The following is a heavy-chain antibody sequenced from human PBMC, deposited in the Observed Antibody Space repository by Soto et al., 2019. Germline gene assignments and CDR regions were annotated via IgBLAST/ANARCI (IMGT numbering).Heavy chain of an antibody. CDR1: GFTFSNAW. CDR3: TILPRSPYYDFWSGYRGYYFDY. D-gene: IGHD3-3*01. CDR2: IKSKTDGGTT. J-gene: IGHJ4*02. V-gene: IGHV3-15*01. Sequence: PGGSLRLSCAASGFTFSNAWMSWVRQAQGKGLEWVGRIKSKTDGGTTDYAAPVKGRFTISRDDSKNTLYLQMNSLKTEDTAVYYCTILPRSPYYDFWSGYRGYYFDYWGQGTLVTVSS.